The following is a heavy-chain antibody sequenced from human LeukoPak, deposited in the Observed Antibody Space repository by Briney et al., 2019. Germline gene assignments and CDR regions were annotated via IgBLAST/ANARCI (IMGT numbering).Heavy chain of an antibody. CDR1: GGSISSGSYY. D-gene: IGHD5-18*01. Sequence: SETLSLTCTVSGGSISSGSYYWSWIRQPAGKGLEWIGRIYTSGSTNYNPSLKSRVTISVDTSKNQFSLKLSSVTAADTAVYYCARESDTAMVTKGYYYYYYMDVWGKGTTVTISS. CDR2: IYTSGST. V-gene: IGHV4-61*02. CDR3: ARESDTAMVTKGYYYYYYMDV. J-gene: IGHJ6*03.